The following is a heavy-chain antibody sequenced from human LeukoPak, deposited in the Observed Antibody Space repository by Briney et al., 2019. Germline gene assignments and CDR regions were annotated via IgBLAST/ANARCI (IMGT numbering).Heavy chain of an antibody. J-gene: IGHJ3*02. CDR3: ARDWNPFGGVIVVWSAFDI. CDR1: GFTFSDYY. Sequence: PGGSLRLSCAASGFTFSDYYMSWIRQAPGKGLEWVSYISSSGSTIYYADSVKGRFTISRDNAKNSLYLQMNSLRAEDTAVYYCARDWNPFGGVIVVWSAFDIWGQGTMVTVSS. CDR2: ISSSGSTI. V-gene: IGHV3-11*04. D-gene: IGHD3-16*02.